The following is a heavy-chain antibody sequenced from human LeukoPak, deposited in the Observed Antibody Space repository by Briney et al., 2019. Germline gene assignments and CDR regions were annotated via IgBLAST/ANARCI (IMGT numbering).Heavy chain of an antibody. CDR1: GGSISSSSSY. V-gene: IGHV4-39*07. CDR3: ARGPYSYDSSGAFDI. CDR2: IYYSGRT. Sequence: SETLSLTCTISGGSISSSSSYWGWIRQPPGKGLECIGSIYYSGRTYYNPSLKSRVTISVDTSKNQFSLKLSSVTAADTAVYFCARGPYSYDSSGAFDIWGQGTMVTVSS. J-gene: IGHJ3*02. D-gene: IGHD3-22*01.